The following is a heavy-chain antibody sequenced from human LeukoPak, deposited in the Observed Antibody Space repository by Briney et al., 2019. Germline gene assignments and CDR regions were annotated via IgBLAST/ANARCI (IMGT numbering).Heavy chain of an antibody. J-gene: IGHJ6*03. CDR2: MNPNSGNT. CDR3: ARAARLRLGELSLYYYYYMDV. CDR1: GYTFTSYD. D-gene: IGHD3-16*02. Sequence: ASVKVSCKASGYTFTSYDINWVRQATGQGLEWMGWMNPNSGNTNYAQKLQGRVTMTTDTSTSTAYMELGSLRSDDTAVYYCARAARLRLGELSLYYYYYMDVWGKGTTVTISS. V-gene: IGHV1-18*01.